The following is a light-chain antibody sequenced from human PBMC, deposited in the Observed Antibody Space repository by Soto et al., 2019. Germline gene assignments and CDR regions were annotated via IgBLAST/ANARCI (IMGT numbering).Light chain of an antibody. CDR1: SSDVGGYNY. CDR2: EVS. CDR3: SSYAGSSIGV. V-gene: IGLV2-8*01. Sequence: QSALTQPPSASGSPGQSVTISCTGTSSDVGGYNYVSWYQQHPGKAPKLMIYEVSKRPSGVPDRFSGSKSGNTASLTVSGLQAEDEADYYCSSYAGSSIGVFGTGIKLTVL. J-gene: IGLJ1*01.